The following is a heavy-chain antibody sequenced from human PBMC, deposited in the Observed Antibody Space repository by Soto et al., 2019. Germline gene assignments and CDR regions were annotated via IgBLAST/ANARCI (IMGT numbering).Heavy chain of an antibody. CDR2: ISNSGSTV. CDR1: GFTFSDYY. D-gene: IGHD6-19*01. J-gene: IGHJ4*02. CDR3: AKDKLAVAVAAPFDY. V-gene: IGHV3-11*04. Sequence: GGSLRLSCAVSGFTFSDYYMSWIRQAPGKGLEWVSYISNSGSTVYYADSVKGRFTSSRDNAKNSLFLQMNSLRAEDTAVYYCAKDKLAVAVAAPFDYWGQGTRVTVSS.